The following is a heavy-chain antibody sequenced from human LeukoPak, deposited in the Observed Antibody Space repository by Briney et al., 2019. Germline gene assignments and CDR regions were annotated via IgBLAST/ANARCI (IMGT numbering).Heavy chain of an antibody. CDR3: ARATYIAVAGYFDY. Sequence: PSETLSLTCTVSGGSISSGSYYWSWIRQPAGKGLEWIGRIYTSGSTNYNPSLKSRVTISVDTSKNQFSLKPSSVTAADTAVYYCARATYIAVAGYFDYWGQGTLVTVSS. D-gene: IGHD6-19*01. J-gene: IGHJ4*02. V-gene: IGHV4-61*02. CDR2: IYTSGST. CDR1: GGSISSGSYY.